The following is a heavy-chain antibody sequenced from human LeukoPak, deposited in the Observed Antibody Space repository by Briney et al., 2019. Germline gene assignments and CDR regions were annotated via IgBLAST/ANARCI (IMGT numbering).Heavy chain of an antibody. CDR1: GGSISSGGYS. V-gene: IGHV4-30-2*01. CDR3: ARDVYSGSYHDAFDI. CDR2: IYHSGST. Sequence: PSETLSLTCAVSGGSISSGGYSWSWIRQPPGKGLEWIGYIYHSGSTYYNPSLKSRVTISVDRSKNQFSLKLSSVTAADTAVYYCARDVYSGSYHDAFDIWGQGTMVTVSS. J-gene: IGHJ3*02. D-gene: IGHD1-26*01.